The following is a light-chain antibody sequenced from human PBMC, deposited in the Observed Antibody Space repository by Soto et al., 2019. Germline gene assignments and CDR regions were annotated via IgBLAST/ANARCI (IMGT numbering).Light chain of an antibody. V-gene: IGLV2-23*01. J-gene: IGLJ2*01. CDR2: EGT. Sequence: QSVLTQPASVSGSPGQSITISCTGTSSDVGSYNLVSWYQQHPGKAPRLMIYEGTKRPSGVSNRFSGSKSGNTASLTISGLQAEDEADYYCSSYAGSDTFVAFGGGTKVTVL. CDR1: SSDVGSYNL. CDR3: SSYAGSDTFVA.